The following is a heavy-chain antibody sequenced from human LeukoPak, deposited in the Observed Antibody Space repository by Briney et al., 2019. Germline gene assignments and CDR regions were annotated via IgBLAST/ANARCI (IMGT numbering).Heavy chain of an antibody. CDR3: ASLPTRGNYA. Sequence: GXXLRLSCAASGFTFSSYWMHWVRQAQGKGLVWVSRINSDGSSTIYADSVKGRFTISRDNAKDTLYLQMNSLRAEDTAVYYCASLPTRGNYAWGQGTLVTVSS. J-gene: IGHJ5*02. CDR2: INSDGSST. V-gene: IGHV3-74*01. D-gene: IGHD1-7*01. CDR1: GFTFSSYW.